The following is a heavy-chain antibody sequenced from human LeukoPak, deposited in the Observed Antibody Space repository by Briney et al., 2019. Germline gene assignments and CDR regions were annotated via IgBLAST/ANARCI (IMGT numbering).Heavy chain of an antibody. CDR2: ISGSGGST. V-gene: IGHV3-23*01. D-gene: IGHD6-6*01. CDR3: AKDTGSSSPKFDY. J-gene: IGHJ4*02. Sequence: GGSLRLPCAASGFTFSGYAMSWVRQAPGKGLEWVSAISGSGGSTYYADSVKGRFTISRDNSKNTLYLQMNSLRAEDTAVYYCAKDTGSSSPKFDYWGQGTLVTVSS. CDR1: GFTFSGYA.